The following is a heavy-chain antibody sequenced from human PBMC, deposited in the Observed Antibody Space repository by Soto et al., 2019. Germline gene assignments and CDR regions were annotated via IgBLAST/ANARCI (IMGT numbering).Heavy chain of an antibody. CDR1: GGSLSSSSYY. CDR2: IYYSGST. V-gene: IGHV4-39*01. CDR3: ARRQGGALDGWGYYYYGMDV. J-gene: IGHJ6*02. Sequence: PSETLSLTCTVSGGSLSSSSYYWGWIRQPPGKGLEWIGSIYYSGSTYYNPSLKSRVTISVDTSKNQFSLKLSSVTAADTAVYYCARRQGGALDGWGYYYYGMDVWGQGTTVTVSS. D-gene: IGHD3-16*01.